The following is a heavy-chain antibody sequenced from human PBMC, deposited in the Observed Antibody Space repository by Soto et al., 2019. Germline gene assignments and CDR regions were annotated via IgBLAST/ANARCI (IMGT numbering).Heavy chain of an antibody. Sequence: EVQLVESGGDLIQPGGSLRLSCAVSGFTVSNYYMNWVRQAPGKGLEWVSHIYSGGDTYYTASVKGRFSISTDNSRNTLFLQMHSLRAEDTAVYYCAIGSPSTFSSDYHVLDVWGQGTTVTVSS. CDR3: AIGSPSTFSSDYHVLDV. D-gene: IGHD6-19*01. V-gene: IGHV3-53*01. CDR2: IYSGGDT. CDR1: GFTVSNYY. J-gene: IGHJ6*02.